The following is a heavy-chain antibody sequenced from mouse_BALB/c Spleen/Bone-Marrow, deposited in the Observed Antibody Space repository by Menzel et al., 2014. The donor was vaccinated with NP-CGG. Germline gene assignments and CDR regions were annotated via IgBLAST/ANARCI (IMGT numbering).Heavy chain of an antibody. CDR1: GFTFSSFG. V-gene: IGHV5-17*02. J-gene: IGHJ2*01. CDR2: ISSGSSTI. D-gene: IGHD1-1*01. Sequence: EVKLMDSGGGLVQPGGSRKLSCAASGFTFSSFGMHWVRQAPEKGLEWVAYISSGSSTIYYADTVKGRFTISRDNPKNTLFLQMTSLRSEDTAMYYCASSPYGYFDYWGQGTTLTVSS. CDR3: ASSPYGYFDY.